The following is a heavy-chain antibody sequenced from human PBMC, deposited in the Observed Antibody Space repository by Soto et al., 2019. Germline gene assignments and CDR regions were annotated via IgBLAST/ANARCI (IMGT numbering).Heavy chain of an antibody. J-gene: IGHJ6*02. Sequence: SETLSLTCTVSGGSISSYYWSWIRQPPGKGLEWIGYIYYSGSTNYNPSLKSRVTISVDTSKNQFSLKLSSVTAADTAVYYCAGARGMATIVGYYYYGMDVWGQGTTVTVSS. CDR2: IYYSGST. D-gene: IGHD5-12*01. V-gene: IGHV4-59*01. CDR1: GGSISSYY. CDR3: AGARGMATIVGYYYYGMDV.